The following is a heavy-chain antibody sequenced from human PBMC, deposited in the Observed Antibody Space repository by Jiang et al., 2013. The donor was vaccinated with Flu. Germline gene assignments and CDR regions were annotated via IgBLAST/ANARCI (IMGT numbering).Heavy chain of an antibody. CDR1: GGSLSSYA. CDR3: ARAIGGYSYGPFEY. V-gene: IGHV1-69*01. CDR2: IIPIFGTR. J-gene: IGHJ4*02. D-gene: IGHD5-18*01. Sequence: GAEVKKPGSSVRVSCKASGGSLSSYASNWVRQAPGQGLEWMGGIIPIFGTREYAQNFQGRVTITADESTSTVYMELTSLKSEDTAVYYCARAIGGYSYGPFEYWGQGSLVTVSS.